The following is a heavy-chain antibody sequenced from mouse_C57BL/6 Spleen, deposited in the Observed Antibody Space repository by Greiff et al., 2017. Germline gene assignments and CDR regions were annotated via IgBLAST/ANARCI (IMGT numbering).Heavy chain of an antibody. J-gene: IGHJ2*01. CDR1: GYTFTSYW. CDR3: ARERELGRRDYFDY. Sequence: VQLQQPGAELVMPGASVKLSCKASGYTFTSYWMHWVKQRPGQGLEWIGEIDPSDSYTNYNQKFKGKSTLTVDKSSSTAYMQLSSLTSEGSAVYYCARERELGRRDYFDYWGQGTTLTVSS. V-gene: IGHV1-69*01. CDR2: IDPSDSYT. D-gene: IGHD4-1*01.